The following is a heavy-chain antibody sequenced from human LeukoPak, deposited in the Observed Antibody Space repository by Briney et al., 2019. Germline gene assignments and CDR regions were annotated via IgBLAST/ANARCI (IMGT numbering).Heavy chain of an antibody. Sequence: GGSLRLSCAASGFTFSSYSMNWVRQAPGKGLEWVSYISSSSSTIYYADSVKGRLTISRDNAKNSLYLQMNSLRAEDTAVYYCARERGGIAAAGTNFDYWGQGTLVTVSS. V-gene: IGHV3-48*01. D-gene: IGHD6-13*01. J-gene: IGHJ4*02. CDR3: ARERGGIAAAGTNFDY. CDR1: GFTFSSYS. CDR2: ISSSSSTI.